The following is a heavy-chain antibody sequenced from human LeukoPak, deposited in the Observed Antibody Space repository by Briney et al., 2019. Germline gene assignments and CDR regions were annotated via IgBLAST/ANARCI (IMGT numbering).Heavy chain of an antibody. CDR2: INHNGNVN. CDR1: GFTFSSYW. Sequence: GGSLRLSCAASGFTFSSYWWNWARRAPGKGLEWVASINHNGNVNYYVDSVKGRFTISRDNAKNSLYLQMSNLRAEDTAVYFCARGGGLDVWGQGATVTVSS. CDR3: ARGGGLDV. D-gene: IGHD3-16*01. V-gene: IGHV3-7*03. J-gene: IGHJ6*02.